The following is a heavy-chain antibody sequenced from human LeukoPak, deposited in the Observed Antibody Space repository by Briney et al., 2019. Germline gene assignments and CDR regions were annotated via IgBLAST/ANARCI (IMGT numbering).Heavy chain of an antibody. Sequence: RTGGSLRLSCAASGFTFSSYSMNWVRQAPGKGLEWVSSISSSSSYIYYADSVKGRFTISRDNAKNSLYLQMNSLRAEDTAVYYCARAPRAPIILVDHFDYWGQGTLVTVSS. CDR3: ARAPRAPIILVDHFDY. V-gene: IGHV3-21*01. CDR2: ISSSSSYI. CDR1: GFTFSSYS. J-gene: IGHJ4*02. D-gene: IGHD3-22*01.